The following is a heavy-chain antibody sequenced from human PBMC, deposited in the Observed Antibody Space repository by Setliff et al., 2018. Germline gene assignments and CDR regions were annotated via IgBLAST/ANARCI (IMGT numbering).Heavy chain of an antibody. CDR1: GFTFSRYD. D-gene: IGHD1-26*01. J-gene: IGHJ4*02. V-gene: IGHV3-13*04. CDR2: TAAAGDT. Sequence: LRLSCAASGFTFSRYDIHWVRQVTGKGLEWVSGTAAAGDTYYADSVKGRFTISRDNSRNTLYLQMNDLRPEDTAMYYCAKDRSGSYKYFFDHWGQGTLVTVSS. CDR3: AKDRSGSYKYFFDH.